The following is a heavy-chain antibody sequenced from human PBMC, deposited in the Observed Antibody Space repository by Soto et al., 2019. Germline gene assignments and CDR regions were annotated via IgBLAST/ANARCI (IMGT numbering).Heavy chain of an antibody. J-gene: IGHJ1*01. Sequence: SETLSVISSVSGGSISSYCWTWIRQPPGKGLEWIGYIYYSGSTNYNPSLKSRVTISVDTSKNQFSLKLSSVTAADTAVYYCARGYYDFWWGYPLNLFTPGGQATL. CDR3: ARGYYDFWWGYPLNLFTP. CDR1: GGSISSYC. D-gene: IGHD3-3*01. CDR2: IYYSGST. V-gene: IGHV4-59*01.